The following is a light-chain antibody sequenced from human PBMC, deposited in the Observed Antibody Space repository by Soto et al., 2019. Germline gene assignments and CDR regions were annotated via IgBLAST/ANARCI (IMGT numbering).Light chain of an antibody. CDR2: AAS. V-gene: IGKV1-27*01. J-gene: IGKJ5*01. CDR1: QGIRNY. Sequence: SPSSLSASVGDRVAITCRASQGIRNYLAWYQQKPGKVPKLLIYAASTLQSGVPSRFSGSGSGTDFTFIISSLQPEDVATYYCQKYNSAPLTFGQGTRLEIK. CDR3: QKYNSAPLT.